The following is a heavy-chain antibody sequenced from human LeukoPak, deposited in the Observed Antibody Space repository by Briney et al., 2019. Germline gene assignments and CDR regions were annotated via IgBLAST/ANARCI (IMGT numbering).Heavy chain of an antibody. CDR2: IYYNGIT. D-gene: IGHD5-24*01. CDR1: GGSIRTYY. J-gene: IGHJ4*02. V-gene: IGHV4-59*01. CDR3: ARAVRWLQQPTFDY. Sequence: SETLSLTCTVSGGSIRTYYFSWIRQPPGEGLEWIGYIYYNGITNHNPSLKSRVTISVYTSKTQISLRLSSGTAADTAVYYCARAVRWLQQPTFDYWGQGTLAIVSS.